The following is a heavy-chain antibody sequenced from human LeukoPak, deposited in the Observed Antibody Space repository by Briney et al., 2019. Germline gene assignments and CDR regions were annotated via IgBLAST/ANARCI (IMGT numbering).Heavy chain of an antibody. CDR1: GFAFSNYA. V-gene: IGHV3-30-3*01. CDR3: ARDHPPEDV. Sequence: PGGSLRLSCTASGFAFSNYAMHWVRQAPGKGLEWVALISFDESKKQYADSVKGRFTISRDNSKNTLYLQINSLRVEDTAVYYCARDHPPEDVWGQGTTVTVSS. CDR2: ISFDESKK. J-gene: IGHJ6*02.